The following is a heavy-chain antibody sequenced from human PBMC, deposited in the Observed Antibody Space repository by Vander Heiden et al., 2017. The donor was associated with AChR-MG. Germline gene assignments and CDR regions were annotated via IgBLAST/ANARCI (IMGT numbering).Heavy chain of an antibody. CDR2: IYYSGST. CDR1: AGSISSSSYY. CDR3: ARHEFRGHDY. Sequence: QLQLQESGPGLVKPSETLSLTCTVPAGSISSSSYYWGWIRQPPGKGLEWIGSIYYSGSTYYNPSLKSRVTISVDTSKNQFSLKLSSVTAADTAVYYCARHEFRGHDYWGQGTLVTVSS. J-gene: IGHJ4*02. V-gene: IGHV4-39*01. D-gene: IGHD3-16*01.